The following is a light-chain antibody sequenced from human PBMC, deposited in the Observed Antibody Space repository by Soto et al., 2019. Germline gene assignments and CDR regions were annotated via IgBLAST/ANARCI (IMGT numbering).Light chain of an antibody. J-gene: IGKJ1*01. CDR2: TAS. CDR1: QGISNW. V-gene: IGKV1-12*01. CDR3: QQRSTTWT. Sequence: DIQMTQSPSFVSASVGDRVTVTCRASQGISNWLAWYQQKPGKAPKLLIYTASTLGSGVPARFSGSGSGSDFTLTISSLEPEDFAVYYCQQRSTTWTFGQGTKVEIK.